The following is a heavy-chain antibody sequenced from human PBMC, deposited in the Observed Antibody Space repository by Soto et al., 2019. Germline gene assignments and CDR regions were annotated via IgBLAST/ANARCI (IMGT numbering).Heavy chain of an antibody. D-gene: IGHD3-16*02. CDR3: ACPCYDYVWGSYPGSGGGMDV. Sequence: EVQLVESGGGLVQPGGSLRLSCAASGFTFSSYSMNWVRQAPGKGLEWVSYISSSSSTIYYADSVKGRFTISRDNAKNSLYLQINSLRDEDTAVYYCACPCYDYVWGSYPGSGGGMDVWGQGTTVTVSS. V-gene: IGHV3-48*02. CDR1: GFTFSSYS. J-gene: IGHJ6*02. CDR2: ISSSSSTI.